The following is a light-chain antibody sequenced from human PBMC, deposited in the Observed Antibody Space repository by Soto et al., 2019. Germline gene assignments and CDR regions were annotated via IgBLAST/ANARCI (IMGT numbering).Light chain of an antibody. Sequence: QAVLTQPASVSGSLGQSITISCTGSSSDVGGYKYVSWYQQHPGKAPKLMIYEVSDRPSGVSNRFSASKSGNTASLTISGLQAEDEADYYCSSYTSSNTLGFGGGTKLTVL. V-gene: IGLV2-14*01. CDR1: SSDVGGYKY. J-gene: IGLJ3*02. CDR2: EVS. CDR3: SSYTSSNTLG.